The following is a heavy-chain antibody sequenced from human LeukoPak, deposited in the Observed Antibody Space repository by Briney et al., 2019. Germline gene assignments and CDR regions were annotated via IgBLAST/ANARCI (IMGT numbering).Heavy chain of an antibody. J-gene: IGHJ4*02. Sequence: GGSLRLSCAASGFTFSSYSMNWVRQAPGKGLEWVSSISSSSSYIYYADSVKGRFTISRDNAKNSLYLQMNGLRAEDTAVYYCARERDSSGYLSESSFDYWGQGTLVTVSS. CDR3: ARERDSSGYLSESSFDY. D-gene: IGHD3-22*01. V-gene: IGHV3-21*01. CDR1: GFTFSSYS. CDR2: ISSSSSYI.